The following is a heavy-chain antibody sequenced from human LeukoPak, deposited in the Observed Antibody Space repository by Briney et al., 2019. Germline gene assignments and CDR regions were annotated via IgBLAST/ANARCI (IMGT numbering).Heavy chain of an antibody. J-gene: IGHJ4*02. CDR2: ISSSGSYI. CDR3: ARDIGEWSGERWAFDDY. V-gene: IGHV3-21*01. D-gene: IGHD3-10*01. Sequence: GGSLRLSCAASGFTFSTYSMNWVRQAPGKGLEWVSSISSSGSYIYYADSVKGRFTISRDNAKNSLYLQMNSLRAEDTAVYYCARDIGEWSGERWAFDDYWGQGTLVTVSS. CDR1: GFTFSTYS.